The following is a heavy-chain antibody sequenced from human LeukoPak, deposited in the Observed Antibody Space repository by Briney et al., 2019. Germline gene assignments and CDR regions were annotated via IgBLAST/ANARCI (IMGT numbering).Heavy chain of an antibody. CDR2: INGDGRNI. Sequence: GGSLRLSCAASGFTFSSYWKHWVRHDPRKGLVWVSRINGDGRNINYADSVRGRFTISRDNAKNTLYLQMNTLRVEDTAVYYCTRDLMDYDVSTGLHHYYMDVWGQGTTVTVSS. CDR3: TRDLMDYDVSTGLHHYYMDV. V-gene: IGHV3-74*01. D-gene: IGHD3-9*01. J-gene: IGHJ6*02. CDR1: GFTFSSYW.